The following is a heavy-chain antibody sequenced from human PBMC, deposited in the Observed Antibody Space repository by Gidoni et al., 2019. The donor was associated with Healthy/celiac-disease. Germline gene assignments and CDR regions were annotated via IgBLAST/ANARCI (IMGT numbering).Heavy chain of an antibody. V-gene: IGHV3-21*01. CDR2: ISRSSSYI. Sequence: ELQLVASGGGLVTPGCSLSLSCAASGLTFSSYSMNWVRQAPGKGLGWVSSISRSSSYIYYAESVKGRFTISRDNAKNSLYRQMNSLRAEDTAVYYCAREGYDYYMDVWGKGTTVTVSS. CDR3: AREGYDYYMDV. J-gene: IGHJ6*03. CDR1: GLTFSSYS.